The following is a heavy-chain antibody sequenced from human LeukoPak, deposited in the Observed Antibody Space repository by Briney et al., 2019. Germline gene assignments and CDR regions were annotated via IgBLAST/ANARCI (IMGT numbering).Heavy chain of an antibody. CDR2: ISYDGSNK. Sequence: GGSLRLSCAASGFTFSSYAMHWVRQAPGKGLEWVAVISYDGSNKYYADSVKGRFTISRDNSKNTLYLQMNSLRAEDTAVYYCARDRGGYSSSWHLDYWGQGTLVTVSS. J-gene: IGHJ4*02. V-gene: IGHV3-30-3*01. D-gene: IGHD6-13*01. CDR3: ARDRGGYSSSWHLDY. CDR1: GFTFSSYA.